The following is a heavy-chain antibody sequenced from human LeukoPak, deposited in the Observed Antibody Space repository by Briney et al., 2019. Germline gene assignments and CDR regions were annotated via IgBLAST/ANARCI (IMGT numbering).Heavy chain of an antibody. CDR2: INGDGKST. D-gene: IGHD4-17*01. Sequence: GGSLRLSCAASGFTLSGYWMHWVRQAPGKGLVWVSRINGDGKSTTYADSVKGRFTISRDNAKNTLYLQMNSLRAEDTAVYYCTRVGAVTYDYWGQGTLVTVSS. CDR3: TRVGAVTYDY. V-gene: IGHV3-74*01. J-gene: IGHJ4*02. CDR1: GFTLSGYW.